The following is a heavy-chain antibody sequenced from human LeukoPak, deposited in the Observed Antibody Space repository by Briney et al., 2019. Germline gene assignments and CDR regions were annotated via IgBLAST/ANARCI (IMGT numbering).Heavy chain of an antibody. J-gene: IGHJ4*02. D-gene: IGHD2-8*01. Sequence: GGSLRLSCAASGFSVSNNYMIWVRQAPGKGLEWVSLLYTGGETNYADSVKGRFTISRDNSKNTVSLQMNSLRAEDTAVYYCARGFAPAYKFGVFDGWGQGTLVTVSS. V-gene: IGHV3-53*01. CDR1: GFSVSNNY. CDR3: ARGFAPAYKFGVFDG. CDR2: LYTGGET.